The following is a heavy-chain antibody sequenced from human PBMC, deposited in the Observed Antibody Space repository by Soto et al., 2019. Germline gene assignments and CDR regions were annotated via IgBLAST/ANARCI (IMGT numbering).Heavy chain of an antibody. V-gene: IGHV4-34*01. CDR1: GGSFSGYY. J-gene: IGHJ5*02. CDR3: ARKYDSSGYYYA. D-gene: IGHD3-22*01. CDR2: INHSGST. Sequence: LSLTCAVYGGSFSGYYWSWIRQPPGKGLEWIGEINHSGSTNYKWSLKSRLTISVDTSKDQFSLKLISVTAADTAVYYCARKYDSSGYYYAWGQGTLVTVSS.